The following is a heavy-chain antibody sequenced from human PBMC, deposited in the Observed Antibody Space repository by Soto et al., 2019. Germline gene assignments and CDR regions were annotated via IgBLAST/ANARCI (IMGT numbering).Heavy chain of an antibody. Sequence: EVQLVESGGSLVQPGRSLRLSCAASGFTFDDNAMHWVRQGPWKGLEWVSGISWNSGRIGYADSVRGRFTISRDNAKNSLYLQMNRLRPEDTAMYWCAKDLVSTRPDAFDIWGQGTMVTVSS. D-gene: IGHD5-12*01. CDR3: AKDLVSTRPDAFDI. CDR1: GFTFDDNA. V-gene: IGHV3-9*01. CDR2: ISWNSGRI. J-gene: IGHJ3*02.